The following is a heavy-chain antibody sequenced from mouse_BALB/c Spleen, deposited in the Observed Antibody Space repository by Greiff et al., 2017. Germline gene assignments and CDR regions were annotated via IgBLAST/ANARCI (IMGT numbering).Heavy chain of an antibody. V-gene: IGHV3-6*02. CDR3: ARDLDYGSAWFAY. J-gene: IGHJ3*01. CDR1: GYSITSCYY. CDR2: ISYDGSN. D-gene: IGHD2-4*01. Sequence: EVKLMESGPGLVKPSQSLSLTCSVTGYSITSCYYWYWIRQFPGNQLEWMGYISYDGSNNYNPSLKNRISITRDTSKNQFFLKLNSVTTEDTATYYCARDLDYGSAWFAYWGQGTLVTVSA.